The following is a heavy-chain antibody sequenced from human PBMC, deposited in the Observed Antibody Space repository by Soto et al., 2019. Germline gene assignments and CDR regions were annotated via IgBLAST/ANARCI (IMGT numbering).Heavy chain of an antibody. CDR2: IYYSGST. Sequence: PSETLSLTCTVSGGSISSTGYYWGWIRQPPGKGLEWIGSIYYSGSTSYNPSLQSRVTMSVDTSKNQLSLKVSSVTAADTAVYFCARHPDILTGYYITTHWFDPWGQGTLVTVSS. D-gene: IGHD3-9*01. CDR1: GGSISSTGYY. J-gene: IGHJ5*02. CDR3: ARHPDILTGYYITTHWFDP. V-gene: IGHV4-39*01.